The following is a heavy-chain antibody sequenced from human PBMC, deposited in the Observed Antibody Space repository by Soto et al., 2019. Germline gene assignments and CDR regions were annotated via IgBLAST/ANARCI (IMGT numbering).Heavy chain of an antibody. D-gene: IGHD3-22*01. J-gene: IGHJ4*02. CDR2: IYPGDSDT. CDR1: GYSFARYW. V-gene: IGHV5-51*03. Sequence: EVQLVQSGAEVKKPGESLKISCKASGYSFARYWIGWVRQMPGNGLEWMGLIYPGDSDTRYSPAFQGQVTISADTSISTAYPQWSSLKASDTAIYSWARSGGLYSPASSGNGYYFDYWGQGTLVTVSS. CDR3: ARSGGLYSPASSGNGYYFDY.